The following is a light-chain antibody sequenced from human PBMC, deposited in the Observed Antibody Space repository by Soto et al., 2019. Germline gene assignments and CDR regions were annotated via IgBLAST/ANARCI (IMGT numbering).Light chain of an antibody. CDR2: GAS. CDR1: QSISSN. J-gene: IGKJ4*01. CDR3: QQYNDWPRT. V-gene: IGKV3-15*01. Sequence: EIVMTQSPATLSVSPGEGATLSCRASQSISSNLAWYQQKPGQAPKLLIYGASTRATGFPARFSGSGSGTEFTLTISSLQSEDFAVYYCQQYNDWPRTFGGGTKVDIK.